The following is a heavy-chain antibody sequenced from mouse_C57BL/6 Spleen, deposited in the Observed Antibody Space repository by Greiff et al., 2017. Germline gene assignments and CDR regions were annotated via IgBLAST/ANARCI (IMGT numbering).Heavy chain of an antibody. J-gene: IGHJ3*01. CDR1: GYTFTSYW. CDR3: ARVMVSTSGFAY. CDR2: IYPGSGST. V-gene: IGHV1-55*01. D-gene: IGHD2-2*01. Sequence: QVQLQQPGAELVKPGASVKMSCKASGYTFTSYWITWVKQRPGQGLEWIGDIYPGSGSTNYNEKFKSKATLTVDTSSSTAYMPLSSQTSEDSAVFYGARVMVSTSGFAYWGQGTLVTVSA.